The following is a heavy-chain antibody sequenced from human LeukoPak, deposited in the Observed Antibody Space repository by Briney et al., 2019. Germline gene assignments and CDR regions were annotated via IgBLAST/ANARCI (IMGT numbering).Heavy chain of an antibody. CDR3: ARGDSSGYYDY. Sequence: GGSLRLSCAASGFTVSSNYMSWVRQAPGKGLEWVSVIYSGGSTYYADSVKGRFTISRDNAKNSLYLQMNSLRAEDTAVYYCARGDSSGYYDYWGQGTLVTVSS. CDR1: GFTVSSNY. V-gene: IGHV3-66*01. CDR2: IYSGGST. D-gene: IGHD3-22*01. J-gene: IGHJ4*02.